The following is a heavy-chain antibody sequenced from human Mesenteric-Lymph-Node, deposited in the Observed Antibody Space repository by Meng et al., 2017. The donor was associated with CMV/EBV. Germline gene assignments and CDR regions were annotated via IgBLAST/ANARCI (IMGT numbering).Heavy chain of an antibody. CDR3: ARDYGIYCSTSSCYGTYFHYGMDV. CDR1: GVSISSHY. CDR2: VSYNGVA. Sequence: SETLSLTCTVSGVSISSHYWSWIRQPPGKGLEWIGHVSYNGVAKYSPSLQSRVSISIDTSRNQFSLILSSVAAEDTAVYYCARDYGIYCSTSSCYGTYFHYGMDVWGQGTTVTV. V-gene: IGHV4-59*11. D-gene: IGHD2-2*01. J-gene: IGHJ6*02.